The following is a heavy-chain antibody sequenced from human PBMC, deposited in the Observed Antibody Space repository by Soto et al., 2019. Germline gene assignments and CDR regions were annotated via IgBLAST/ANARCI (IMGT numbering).Heavy chain of an antibody. Sequence: GGSLRLSCAASGFTFSSYAMSWVRQAPGKGLEWVSAICGSGSRTYYADSVKGRFTSSRNNSKNTLYLQINRLKAEDTAVYDGSKDTKTLYGDYAFDYWGQGTLVTVSS. CDR2: ICGSGSRT. V-gene: IGHV3-23*01. CDR1: GFTFSSYA. D-gene: IGHD4-17*01. CDR3: SKDTKTLYGDYAFDY. J-gene: IGHJ4*02.